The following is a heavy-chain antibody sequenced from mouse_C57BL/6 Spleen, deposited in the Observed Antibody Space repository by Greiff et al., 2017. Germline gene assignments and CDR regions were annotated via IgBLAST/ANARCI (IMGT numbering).Heavy chain of an antibody. J-gene: IGHJ3*01. V-gene: IGHV1-82*01. CDR2: IYPGDGDT. CDR1: GYAFSSSW. CDR3: ARSDNWDRFAY. D-gene: IGHD4-1*01. Sequence: VQLQQSGPELVKPGASVKISCKASGYAFSSSWMNWVKQRPGRGLEWIGRIYPGDGDTNYNGKFKGKATLTADKSSSTAYMQLSSLTSEDSAVYFCARSDNWDRFAYWGQGTLGTVSA.